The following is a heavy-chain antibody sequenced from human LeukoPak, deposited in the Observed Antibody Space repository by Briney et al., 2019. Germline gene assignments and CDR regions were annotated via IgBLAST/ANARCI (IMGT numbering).Heavy chain of an antibody. CDR1: GGTFSSYA. J-gene: IGHJ6*04. D-gene: IGHD2-2*01. Sequence: SVKVSCKASGGTFSSYAISWVRQAPGQGLEWMGGIIPIFGTANYAQKFQGRVTITTDASTSTAYMDLSSLRSDDTAVYSCATRHSPKNRSTTSCHYDGWGKGTTVTVSS. CDR2: IIPIFGTA. V-gene: IGHV1-69*05. CDR3: ATRHSPKNRSTTSCHYDG.